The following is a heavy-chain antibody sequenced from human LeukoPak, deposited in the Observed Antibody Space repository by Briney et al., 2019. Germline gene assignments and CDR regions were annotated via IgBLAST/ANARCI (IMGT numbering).Heavy chain of an antibody. Sequence: SETLSLTCTVSGGSISSSSYYWGWIRQPPGKGLEWIGYIYYSGYTNYNPSLKSRVTISVDTSKNQFSLKLSSVTAADTAVYYCARGPWLQLKAHGVFDYWGQGTLVTVSS. CDR1: GGSISSSSYY. CDR2: IYYSGYT. CDR3: ARGPWLQLKAHGVFDY. D-gene: IGHD5-24*01. J-gene: IGHJ4*02. V-gene: IGHV4-61*05.